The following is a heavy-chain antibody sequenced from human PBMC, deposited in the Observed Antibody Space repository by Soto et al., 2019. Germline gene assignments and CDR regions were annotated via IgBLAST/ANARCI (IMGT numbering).Heavy chain of an antibody. CDR2: IYYSGST. D-gene: IGHD6-13*01. J-gene: IGHJ6*02. Sequence: SETLSLTCTVSGGSISSYYWSWIRQPPGKGLEWIGYIYYSGSTNYNPSLKSRVTMTTDTSTSTTYMELRSLRSNDTAVYYCARVAAAGPEDPKYYYYYYGMDVWGQGTTVTVS. V-gene: IGHV4-59*01. CDR1: GGSISSYY. CDR3: ARVAAAGPEDPKYYYYYYGMDV.